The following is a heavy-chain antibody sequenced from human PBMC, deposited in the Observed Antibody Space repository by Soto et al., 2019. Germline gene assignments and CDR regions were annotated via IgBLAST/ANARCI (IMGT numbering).Heavy chain of an antibody. CDR1: GGSFSGYY. D-gene: IGHD2-8*01. CDR2: INHSGST. V-gene: IGHV4-34*01. CDR3: ARHRYCTNGVCYTRGWFDP. Sequence: NPSETLSLTCAVYGGSFSGYYWSWIRQPPGKGLEWIGEINHSGSTNYNPSLKSRVTISVDTSKNQFSLKLSSVTAADTAVYYCARHRYCTNGVCYTRGWFDPWGQGTLVTVSS. J-gene: IGHJ5*02.